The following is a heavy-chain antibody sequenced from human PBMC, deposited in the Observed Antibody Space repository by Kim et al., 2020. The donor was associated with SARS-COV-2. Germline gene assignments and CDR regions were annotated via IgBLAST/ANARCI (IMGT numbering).Heavy chain of an antibody. Sequence: SETLSLTCTVSGGSISSSSYYWGWIRQPPGKGLEWIGSIYYSGSTYYNPSLKSRVTISVDTSKNQFSLKLSSVTAADTAVYYCARHGQWLDLYFDYWGQGTLVTVSS. D-gene: IGHD5-12*01. CDR3: ARHGQWLDLYFDY. CDR2: IYYSGST. J-gene: IGHJ4*02. V-gene: IGHV4-39*01. CDR1: GGSISSSSYY.